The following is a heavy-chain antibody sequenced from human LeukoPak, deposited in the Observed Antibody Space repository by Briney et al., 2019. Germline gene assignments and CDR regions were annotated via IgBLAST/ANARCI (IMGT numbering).Heavy chain of an antibody. D-gene: IGHD3-22*01. Sequence: ASVKVSCKASGGTFSSYAISWVRQAPGQGLEWMGGIIPIFGTANYAQKFQGRVTITADESTSTAYMELSSLRSEDTAVYYCARDLRESRYCYDSSGYCGYWGQGTLVTVSS. J-gene: IGHJ4*02. V-gene: IGHV1-69*13. CDR3: ARDLRESRYCYDSSGYCGY. CDR1: GGTFSSYA. CDR2: IIPIFGTA.